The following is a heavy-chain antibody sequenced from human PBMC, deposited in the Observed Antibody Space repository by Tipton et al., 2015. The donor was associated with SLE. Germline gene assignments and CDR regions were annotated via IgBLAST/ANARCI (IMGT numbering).Heavy chain of an antibody. CDR3: ARGTKLGNHYYYYYMDV. CDR1: GGSISTYY. J-gene: IGHJ6*03. Sequence: TLSLTCTVSGGSISTYYWNWIRQSPGKGLEWIGYIYYTGSSSYNPSLKSRVTMSIDTSKNQFSLKLSSVTAADTAVYYCARGTKLGNHYYYYYMDVWGKGTTVTVSS. V-gene: IGHV4-59*01. D-gene: IGHD7-27*01. CDR2: IYYTGSS.